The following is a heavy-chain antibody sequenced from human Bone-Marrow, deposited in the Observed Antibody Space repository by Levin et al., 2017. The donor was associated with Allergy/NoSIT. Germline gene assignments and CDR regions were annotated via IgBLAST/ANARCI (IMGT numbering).Heavy chain of an antibody. CDR2: INRGGTST. Sequence: PGGSLRLSCAASGFAFSNYWMHWVRQAPGKGLVWVSRINRGGTSTTYADSVKGRFTISRDNATNPLYLQMNSLRAEDTAVYYCARDPFAYNFGSGSYLDYWGQGALVSVSS. D-gene: IGHD3-10*01. CDR3: ARDPFAYNFGSGSYLDY. J-gene: IGHJ4*02. V-gene: IGHV3-74*01. CDR1: GFAFSNYW.